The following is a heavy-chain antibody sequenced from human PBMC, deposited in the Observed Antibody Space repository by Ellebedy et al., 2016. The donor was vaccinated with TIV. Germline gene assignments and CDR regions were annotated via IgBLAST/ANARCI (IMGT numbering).Heavy chain of an antibody. J-gene: IGHJ4*02. CDR3: ARGKSGTYIHHAFDS. Sequence: GESLKISCAASGFTFSPYAMSWVRQAPGKGLEWVSGFGVSGDTTYSVDSVKGRFTISRDNSKNTLYLQMSSLRAEDTAIYYCARGKSGTYIHHAFDSWGQGTLVTVSS. V-gene: IGHV3-23*01. CDR1: GFTFSPYA. CDR2: FGVSGDTT. D-gene: IGHD1-14*01.